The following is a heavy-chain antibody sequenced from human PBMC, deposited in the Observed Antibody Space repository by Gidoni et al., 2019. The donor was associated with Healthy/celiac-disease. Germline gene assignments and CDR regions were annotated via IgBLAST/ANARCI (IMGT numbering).Heavy chain of an antibody. CDR3: ARDTHVWSLDY. CDR1: GFTFSSSA. V-gene: IGHV3-30*01. Sequence: QVQLVESGGGVVQPGRSRRLSCAASGFTFSSSAMHWVRQAPGKGLEWVAVISYDGSNKYYADSVKGRFTISRDNSKNPLYLQMNSLRAEDTAVYYCARDTHVWSLDYWGQGTLVTVSS. CDR2: ISYDGSNK. J-gene: IGHJ4*02. D-gene: IGHD3-16*01.